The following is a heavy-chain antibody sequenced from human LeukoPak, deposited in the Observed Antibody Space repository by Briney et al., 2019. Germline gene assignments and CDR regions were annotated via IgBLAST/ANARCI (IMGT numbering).Heavy chain of an antibody. J-gene: IGHJ4*02. Sequence: GASVKVSCKASGYTFTSYGISWVRQAPGQGLEWMGWISAYNGNTNYAQKLQGRVTMTTDTSTSTAYMELRSLRSDDPAVYYCARADVLLWFGESLAHMDVWGQGTLVTVSS. D-gene: IGHD3-10*01. CDR2: ISAYNGNT. CDR3: ARADVLLWFGESLAHMDV. V-gene: IGHV1-18*01. CDR1: GYTFTSYG.